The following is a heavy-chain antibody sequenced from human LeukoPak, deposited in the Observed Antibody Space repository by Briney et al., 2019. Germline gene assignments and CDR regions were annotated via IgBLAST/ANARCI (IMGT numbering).Heavy chain of an antibody. J-gene: IGHJ4*02. CDR1: GFTFSNYA. V-gene: IGHV3-30*04. D-gene: IGHD3-22*01. CDR3: AREGYYDSSGSSFPFFEY. CDR2: ISFDGSNR. Sequence: GGSLRLSCAASGFTFSNYAMHWVRQAPGKGLEWVAVISFDGSNRYYADSVKGRFTISRDNSKNTLYLQMNSLRAEDTAVYFCAREGYYDSSGSSFPFFEYWGQGTLVTVSS.